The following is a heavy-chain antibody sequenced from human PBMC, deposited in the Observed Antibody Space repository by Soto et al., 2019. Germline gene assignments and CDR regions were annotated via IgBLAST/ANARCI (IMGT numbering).Heavy chain of an antibody. Sequence: VQLVQSGAEVKKPGSSVKVSCKASGGIFSTYAISWLRQAPGQGLEWMGGIIPLFGTPNYAQRFQGRVTITADESTRTAYMELSRLRSEDTAVYYCAIDRYDYGSGNYYNRIDFWGQGTLVTVSS. J-gene: IGHJ4*02. CDR2: IIPLFGTP. V-gene: IGHV1-69*01. D-gene: IGHD3-10*01. CDR3: AIDRYDYGSGNYYNRIDF. CDR1: GGIFSTYA.